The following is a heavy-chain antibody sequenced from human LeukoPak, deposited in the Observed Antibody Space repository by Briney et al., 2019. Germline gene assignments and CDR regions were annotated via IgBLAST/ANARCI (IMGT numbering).Heavy chain of an antibody. D-gene: IGHD1-26*01. Sequence: GGSLRLSCAASGLTGSHNYVSWVRQAPGKGLEWVSVIYSGGSTYYADSVKGRFTLSRDYPKNTLYLQMNSLRAEDTAVYFCAKYSGSYYYPPNWDSWGQGTLVTVSS. CDR1: GLTGSHNY. V-gene: IGHV3-53*01. CDR3: AKYSGSYYYPPNWDS. CDR2: IYSGGST. J-gene: IGHJ4*02.